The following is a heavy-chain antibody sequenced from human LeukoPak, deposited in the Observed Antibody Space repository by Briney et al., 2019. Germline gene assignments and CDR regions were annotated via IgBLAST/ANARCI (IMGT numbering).Heavy chain of an antibody. Sequence: SGTLSLTCAVSGGSISSSNWWSWVRQPPGKGLEWIGEIYHSGSTNYNPSLKSRVTMSVDTSKNQFSLKLSSVTAADTAVYYCAREAYYYGSGNLRYDYWGQGTLVTVSS. CDR1: GGSISSSNW. V-gene: IGHV4-4*02. CDR2: IYHSGST. D-gene: IGHD3-10*01. J-gene: IGHJ4*02. CDR3: AREAYYYGSGNLRYDY.